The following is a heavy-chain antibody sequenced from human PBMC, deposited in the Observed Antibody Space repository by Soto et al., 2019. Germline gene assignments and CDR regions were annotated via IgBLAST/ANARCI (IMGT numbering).Heavy chain of an antibody. Sequence: SETLSLTCTVSGGSVSSYYWSWIRQPPGKGLEWIGYIYYSGSTNYNPSLKSRVTISVDTSKNQFSLKLSSVTAADTAVYYCARESIKAGKYYYYYYGMDVWGQGTTVTVSS. V-gene: IGHV4-59*02. CDR2: IYYSGST. D-gene: IGHD6-6*01. CDR1: GGSVSSYY. CDR3: ARESIKAGKYYYYYYGMDV. J-gene: IGHJ6*02.